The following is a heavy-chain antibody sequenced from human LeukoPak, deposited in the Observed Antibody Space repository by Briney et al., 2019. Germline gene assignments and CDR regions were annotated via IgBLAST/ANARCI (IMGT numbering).Heavy chain of an antibody. J-gene: IGHJ4*02. CDR2: IYYSGST. V-gene: IGHV4-59*01. D-gene: IGHD3-22*01. CDR3: AREGYYDSSGYFDY. Sequence: SETLSLTCTVSGGSISSYYWSWIRQPPGKGLEWIGYIYYSGSTNYNPSLKSRVTISVDTSKNQFSLKLSSVTAADTAVYYCAREGYYDSSGYFDYWGQGTLVTVSS. CDR1: GGSISSYY.